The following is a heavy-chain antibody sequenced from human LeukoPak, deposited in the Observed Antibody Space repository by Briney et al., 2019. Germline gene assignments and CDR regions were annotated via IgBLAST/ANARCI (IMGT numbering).Heavy chain of an antibody. CDR1: GFTFDNFR. V-gene: IGHV3-7*01. J-gene: IGHJ4*02. Sequence: GGSLRLSCAASGFTFDNFRMNWVRLAPGRGLEWVANIRPAGSDRYYVDSVKGRFTISRDNAKNLVYLEMNSLRVEDTAVYYCSGRDSSRNPWAYWGQGTLVSVSS. D-gene: IGHD2-2*01. CDR2: IRPAGSDR. CDR3: SGRDSSRNPWAY.